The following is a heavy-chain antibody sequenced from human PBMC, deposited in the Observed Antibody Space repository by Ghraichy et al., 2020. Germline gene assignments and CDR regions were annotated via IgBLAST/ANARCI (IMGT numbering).Heavy chain of an antibody. CDR2: INHSGST. CDR3: ARGRNYYYYGMDV. V-gene: IGHV4-34*01. J-gene: IGHJ6*02. Sequence: SETLSPTCAVYGGSFSGYYWSWIRQPPGKGLEWIGEINHSGSTNYNPSLKSRVTISVDTSKNQFSLKLSSVTAADTAVYYCARGRNYYYYGMDVWGQGTTVTVSS. CDR1: GGSFSGYY.